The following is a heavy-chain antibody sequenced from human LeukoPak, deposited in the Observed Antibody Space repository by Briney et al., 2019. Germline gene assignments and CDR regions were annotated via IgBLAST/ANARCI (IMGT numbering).Heavy chain of an antibody. D-gene: IGHD3-22*01. CDR2: INHSGST. J-gene: IGHJ6*02. V-gene: IGHV4-34*01. CDR1: GGSLSGYY. Sequence: SETLSLTCAVYGGSLSGYYWSWIRQPPGKGLEWIGEINHSGSTNYNPSLKSRVTISVDTSKNQFSLKLSSVTAADTAVYYCARGYTYYYDSSGYYDVGYYYYGMDVWGQGTTVTVSS. CDR3: ARGYTYYYDSSGYYDVGYYYYGMDV.